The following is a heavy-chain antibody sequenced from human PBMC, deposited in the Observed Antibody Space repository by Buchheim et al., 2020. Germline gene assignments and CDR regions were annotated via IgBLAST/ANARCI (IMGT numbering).Heavy chain of an antibody. CDR1: GFTFSSYG. J-gene: IGHJ6*02. CDR2: ISYDGSNK. D-gene: IGHD2-2*01. V-gene: IGHV3-30*18. Sequence: QVQLVESGGGVVQPGRSLRLSCAASGFTFSSYGMHWVRQAPGKGLEWVAVISYDGSNKYYADSVKRRFTISRDNSKNTLYLQMNSLRAEDTAVYYCAKDRRYCSSTSCYYYGMDVWGQGTT. CDR3: AKDRRYCSSTSCYYYGMDV.